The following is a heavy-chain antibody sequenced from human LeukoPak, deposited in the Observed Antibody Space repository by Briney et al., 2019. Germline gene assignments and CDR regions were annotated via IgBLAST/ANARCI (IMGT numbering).Heavy chain of an antibody. V-gene: IGHV4-34*01. CDR2: INHSGST. CDR1: GGSFSGYY. CDR3: ARGLYCSSTSCYLSGAFDI. J-gene: IGHJ3*02. Sequence: SETLSLTCAVYGGSFSGYYWSWIRQPPGKGLEWIGEINHSGSTNYNPSLKSRVTISVDTSKNQFSLKLSSVTAADTAVYYCARGLYCSSTSCYLSGAFDIWGQGTMVTVSS. D-gene: IGHD2-2*01.